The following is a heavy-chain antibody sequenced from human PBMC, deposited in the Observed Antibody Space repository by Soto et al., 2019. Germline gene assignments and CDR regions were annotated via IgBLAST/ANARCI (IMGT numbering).Heavy chain of an antibody. CDR1: GGTFSSYA. CDR2: IIPIFGTA. V-gene: IGHV1-69*13. CDR3: ASGTGDSSGYIFDY. J-gene: IGHJ4*02. Sequence: SVKVSCKASGGTFSSYAISWVRQAPGQGLEWMGGIIPIFGTANYAQKFQGRVTITADESTSTAYMELSSPRSEDTAVYYCASGTGDSSGYIFDYWGQGTLVTVSS. D-gene: IGHD3-22*01.